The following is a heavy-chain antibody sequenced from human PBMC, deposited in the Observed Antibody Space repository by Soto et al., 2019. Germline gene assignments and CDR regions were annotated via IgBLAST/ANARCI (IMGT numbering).Heavy chain of an antibody. CDR2: IRSTGDTI. D-gene: IGHD5-12*01. CDR3: AKDRGRSSCPVFEH. V-gene: IGHV3-48*02. Sequence: GGSLRLSCVASGFNFSSYRMSWVRQAPGKGLEWVSYIRSTGDTIYYADSVKGRFTISRDNAKELLYLQMNSLRDEDMAIYYCAKDRGRSSCPVFEHWGQGSLVTVSS. J-gene: IGHJ4*02. CDR1: GFNFSSYR.